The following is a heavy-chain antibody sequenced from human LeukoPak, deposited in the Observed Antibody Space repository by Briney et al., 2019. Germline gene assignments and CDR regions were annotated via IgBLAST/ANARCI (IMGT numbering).Heavy chain of an antibody. CDR2: INTNTGNP. CDR1: GYSFTSYA. D-gene: IGHD6-19*01. J-gene: IGHJ4*02. Sequence: ASVKVSCKASGYSFTSYAMNWVRQAPGQGLEWMGWINTNTGNPTYAQGFTGRCVFSLDTSVSTAYLQISSLKAEDTTVYSCARVAEYSSGWYDPFDYWGQGTLVTVSS. V-gene: IGHV7-4-1*02. CDR3: ARVAEYSSGWYDPFDY.